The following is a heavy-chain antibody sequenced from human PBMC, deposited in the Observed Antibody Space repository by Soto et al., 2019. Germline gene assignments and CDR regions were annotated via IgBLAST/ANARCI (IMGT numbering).Heavy chain of an antibody. CDR2: IKQDGSEQ. CDR3: ARPPHGMDV. Sequence: GGSLRLSCAASGFTLSSFWMTWVRQAPGKGLEWVASIKQDGSEQYYVDSVKGRFTISRDNAMNTLFLQMHSLRVEDTAVYYCARPPHGMDVWGQGTTVTVSS. V-gene: IGHV3-7*01. J-gene: IGHJ6*02. CDR1: GFTLSSFW.